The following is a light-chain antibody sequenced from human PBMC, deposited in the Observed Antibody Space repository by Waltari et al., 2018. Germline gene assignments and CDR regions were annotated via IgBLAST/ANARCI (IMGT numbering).Light chain of an antibody. V-gene: IGKV1-9*01. CDR3: QQHNSNPRT. CDR1: QGIDSY. CDR2: KAS. J-gene: IGKJ1*01. Sequence: DIQMTQSPSSLSASVGDRVTITCRASQGIDSYLAWYQQKPGKATKVLIYKASTLQSGVPSRFSGSGSGTDFTLTISSLQPEDFATYYCQQHNSNPRTFGQGTKVEIK.